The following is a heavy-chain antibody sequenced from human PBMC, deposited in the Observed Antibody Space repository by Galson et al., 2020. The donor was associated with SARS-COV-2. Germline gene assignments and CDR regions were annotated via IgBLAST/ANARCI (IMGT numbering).Heavy chain of an antibody. CDR3: ARSRVTTGYFDY. Sequence: SETLSLICTVSGYSISSGFYWGWIRQPPGTGLEWIVNVHHSESTYYNPSLKSRLTRSVDTSKNQFSLQLSSVTAADTAVYYCARSRVTTGYFDYWGQGRPVTVSS. CDR1: GYSISSGFY. J-gene: IGHJ4*02. CDR2: VHHSEST. V-gene: IGHV4-38-2*02. D-gene: IGHD4-17*01.